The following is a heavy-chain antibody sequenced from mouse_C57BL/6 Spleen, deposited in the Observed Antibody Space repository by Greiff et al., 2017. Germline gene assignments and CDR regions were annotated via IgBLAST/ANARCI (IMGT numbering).Heavy chain of an antibody. J-gene: IGHJ4*01. D-gene: IGHD2-3*01. V-gene: IGHV5-4*01. CDR1: GFTFSSYA. Sequence: EVQLQESGGGLVKPGGSLKLSCAASGFTFSSYAMSWVRQTPEKRLEWVATISDGGSYTYYPDNVKGRFPISRDNAKNNLYLQMSHLKSEDTAMYYCARDQEGIYDGYYDYAMDYWGQGTSVTVAS. CDR2: ISDGGSYT. CDR3: ARDQEGIYDGYYDYAMDY.